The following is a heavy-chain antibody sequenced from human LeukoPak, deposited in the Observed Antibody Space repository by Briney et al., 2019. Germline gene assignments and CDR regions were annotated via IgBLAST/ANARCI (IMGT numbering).Heavy chain of an antibody. CDR3: AKGWYCSSTSCYPGDAFDI. CDR1: RFTFSDHY. J-gene: IGHJ3*02. CDR2: ISSGGTTI. D-gene: IGHD2-2*01. Sequence: GGSLRLSCAASRFTFSDHYMSWIRQAPGKGLEWVSYISSGGTTIYYADSVKGRFTISRDNAKNSLYLQMNSLRAEDTAVYYCAKGWYCSSTSCYPGDAFDIWGQGTMVTVSS. V-gene: IGHV3-11*04.